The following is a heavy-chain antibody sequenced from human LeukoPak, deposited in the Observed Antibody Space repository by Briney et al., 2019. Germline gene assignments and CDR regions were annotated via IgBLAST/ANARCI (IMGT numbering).Heavy chain of an antibody. CDR3: ARAYCSSTSCLRRVLDYFDY. D-gene: IGHD2-2*01. CDR1: GFTFSSYS. V-gene: IGHV3-21*01. J-gene: IGHJ4*02. CDR2: ISSSSSYI. Sequence: GGSLRLSCAASGFTFSSYSMNWVRQAPGKGLEWVSSISSSSSYIYYADSVKGRFTISRDNAKNSLYLQVNSLRAEDTAVYYCARAYCSSTSCLRRVLDYFDYWGQGTLVTVSS.